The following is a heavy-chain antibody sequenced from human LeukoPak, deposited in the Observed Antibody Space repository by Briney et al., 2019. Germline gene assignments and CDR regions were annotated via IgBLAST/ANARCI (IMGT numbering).Heavy chain of an antibody. CDR3: ARDQYCSGGSCYSGWLDP. CDR1: GGSISSYY. CDR2: IYTSGST. V-gene: IGHV4-4*07. D-gene: IGHD2-15*01. Sequence: SETLSLTCTVSGGSISSYYWSWIRQPAGKGLEWIGRIYTSGSTNYNPSLKSRVTISVDKSKNQFSLKLSSVTAADTAVYYCARDQYCSGGSCYSGWLDPWGQGTLVTVSS. J-gene: IGHJ5*02.